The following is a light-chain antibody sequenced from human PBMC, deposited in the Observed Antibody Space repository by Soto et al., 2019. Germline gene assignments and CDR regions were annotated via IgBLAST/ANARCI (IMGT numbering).Light chain of an antibody. J-gene: IGLJ2*01. CDR2: KNN. Sequence: QSVLTQPPSASGTPGQRVTISCSGGSSNIGTNHVYWYQHLPGTAPKLLIYKNNQRPSGVSDRFSGSKSGTSASLAISGLRVDDEADYYCASWDNDLNGPIFGGGTKVTVL. CDR1: SSNIGTNH. V-gene: IGLV1-47*01. CDR3: ASWDNDLNGPI.